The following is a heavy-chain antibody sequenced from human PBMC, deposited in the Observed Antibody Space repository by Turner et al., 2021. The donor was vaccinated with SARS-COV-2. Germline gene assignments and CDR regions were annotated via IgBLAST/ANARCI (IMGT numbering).Heavy chain of an antibody. CDR1: GFTFSSYG. V-gene: IGHV3-21*06. J-gene: IGHJ3*02. CDR3: AREKPGFDSSGYYPDAFDI. CDR2: ISSSSGYI. Sequence: EAQLVESGGGLVKPGGSLRVSCAASGFTFSSYGMNWGRQAPGKGLEWVSSISSSSGYIYYADSLKGRFTISRNNAKNSVYLQMNSLRAEDTAVYYCAREKPGFDSSGYYPDAFDIWGQGTMVTVSS. D-gene: IGHD3-22*01.